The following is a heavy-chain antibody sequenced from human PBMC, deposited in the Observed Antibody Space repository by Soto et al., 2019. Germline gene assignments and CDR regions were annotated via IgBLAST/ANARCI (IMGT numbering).Heavy chain of an antibody. D-gene: IGHD2-21*02. V-gene: IGHV4-61*01. CDR1: GGSVSSGSYY. CDR2: IYYSRST. J-gene: IGHJ6*02. CDR3: ARSNCGGDCHASTYYYGMDV. Sequence: SETLSLTCTVSGGSVSSGSYYWSWIRQPPGKGLEWIGYIYYSRSTNYNPSLKSRVTISVDTSKNQFSLKLSSVTAADTAVYYCARSNCGGDCHASTYYYGMDVWGHGTTVTVSS.